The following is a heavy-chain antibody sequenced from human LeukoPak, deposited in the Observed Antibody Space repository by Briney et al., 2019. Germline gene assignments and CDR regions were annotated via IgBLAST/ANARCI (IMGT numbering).Heavy chain of an antibody. CDR1: RLTFSSYG. Sequence: GGSLRLSCAASRLTFSSYGVSWVRQAPGKGLEWVSLISGSGGSTYYADSVKGRFTISRDNSRNTLYLQMNSLRAEDTAVYYRAKADYSSSSGYYYYGIDVWGQGTTVTVSS. CDR2: ISGSGGST. J-gene: IGHJ6*02. V-gene: IGHV3-23*01. CDR3: AKADYSSSSGYYYYGIDV. D-gene: IGHD6-6*01.